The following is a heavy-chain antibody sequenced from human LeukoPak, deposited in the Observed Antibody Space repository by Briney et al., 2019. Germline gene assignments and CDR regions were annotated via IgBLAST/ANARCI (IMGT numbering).Heavy chain of an antibody. Sequence: ASETLSLTCTVSGGSISSYYWSWIRQPPGKGLEWIGYVSYSGSTNYNPSLKSRVTIPVDTSTNQFSLKLSSVTAADTAVYYCARNVGGLRGFEYWGQGTLVTVSS. CDR3: ARNVGGLRGFEY. J-gene: IGHJ4*02. CDR1: GGSISSYY. CDR2: VSYSGST. D-gene: IGHD3-10*01. V-gene: IGHV4-59*01.